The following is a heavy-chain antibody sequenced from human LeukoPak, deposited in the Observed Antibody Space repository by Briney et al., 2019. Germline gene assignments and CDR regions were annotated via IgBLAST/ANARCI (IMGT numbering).Heavy chain of an antibody. Sequence: GGSLRLSCAASGFTFSSYGMHWVRQAPGKGLEWVAFIRYDGSNKYYADSVKGRFTISRDNSKNTLYLQMNSLRAEDTAVYYCAKDRGCSSTSCYVGGFDYRGQGTLVTVSS. CDR3: AKDRGCSSTSCYVGGFDY. J-gene: IGHJ4*02. D-gene: IGHD2-2*01. V-gene: IGHV3-30*02. CDR1: GFTFSSYG. CDR2: IRYDGSNK.